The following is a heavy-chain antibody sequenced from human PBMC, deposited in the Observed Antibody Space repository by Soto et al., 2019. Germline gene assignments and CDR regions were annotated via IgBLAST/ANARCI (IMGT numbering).Heavy chain of an antibody. CDR2: ISSSGSTI. CDR3: ARDIFGEWYYYYYGMDV. V-gene: IGHV3-48*03. J-gene: IGHJ6*02. CDR1: GFTFSSYE. D-gene: IGHD3-10*02. Sequence: PGGSLRLSCAASGFTFSSYEMNWVRQAPGKGLEWVSYISSSGSTIYYADSVKGRFTIHRDNAKNSLYLQRNSLRAEDTAVYYCARDIFGEWYYYYYGMDVWGQGTTVTVSS.